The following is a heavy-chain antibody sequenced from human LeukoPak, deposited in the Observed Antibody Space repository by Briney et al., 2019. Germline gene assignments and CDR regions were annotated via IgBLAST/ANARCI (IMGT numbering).Heavy chain of an antibody. D-gene: IGHD3-22*01. CDR3: ARGTYYYDSSGYRFDP. Sequence: PSETLSLTWTVSGGSISSYYWSWIRQPAGKGLEWIGRIYTSGSTNYNPSLKSRVTMSVDTSKNQFSLKLSSVTAADTAVYYCARGTYYYDSSGYRFDPWGQGTLVTVSS. CDR2: IYTSGST. CDR1: GGSISSYY. V-gene: IGHV4-4*07. J-gene: IGHJ5*02.